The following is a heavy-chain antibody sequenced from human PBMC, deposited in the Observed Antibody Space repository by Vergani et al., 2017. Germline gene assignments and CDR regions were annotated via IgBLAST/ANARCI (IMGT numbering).Heavy chain of an antibody. CDR2: ISSSSAYI. CDR1: GFTFSSYW. CDR3: ARTGEWMRSNNGPPDYVFALDV. V-gene: IGHV3-21*01. J-gene: IGHJ6*02. Sequence: EVQLVESGGGLVQPGGSLRLSCAASGFTFSSYWMSWVRQAPGKGLEWVASISSSSAYIDYVDSIKGRFTISRDNAKRSVFLQMNSLRAEDTAVYYCARTGEWMRSNNGPPDYVFALDVWGQGTTVIVSS. D-gene: IGHD3-10*01.